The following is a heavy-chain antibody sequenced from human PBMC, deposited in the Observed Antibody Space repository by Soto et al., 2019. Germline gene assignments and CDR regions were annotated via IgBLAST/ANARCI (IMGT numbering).Heavy chain of an antibody. CDR1: GFTFSSYS. CDR3: ARVRLAAAGTSWFDP. J-gene: IGHJ5*02. CDR2: ISSSSSTI. V-gene: IGHV3-48*01. D-gene: IGHD6-13*01. Sequence: GGSLRLSCAASGFTFSSYSMNWVRQAPGKGLEWVSYISSSSSTIYYADSVKGRFTISRDNAKNSLYLQMNSLRVEDTAVYYCARVRLAAAGTSWFDPWGQGTLVTVSS.